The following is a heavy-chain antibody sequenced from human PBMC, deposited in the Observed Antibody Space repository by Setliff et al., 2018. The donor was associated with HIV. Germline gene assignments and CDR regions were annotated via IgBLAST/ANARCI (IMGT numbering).Heavy chain of an antibody. CDR3: ARDLPELTGRSFDP. V-gene: IGHV4-4*07. Sequence: PSETLSLTCTVSGGSISGYYWSWIRQPAEKGLEWIGRIYSSGSINYNPSLKSRVTMSVDTSKNQFSLKLTSVTAADTAVYYCARDLPELTGRSFDPWGQGIQVTVSS. J-gene: IGHJ5*02. CDR1: GGSISGYY. CDR2: IYSSGSI. D-gene: IGHD7-27*01.